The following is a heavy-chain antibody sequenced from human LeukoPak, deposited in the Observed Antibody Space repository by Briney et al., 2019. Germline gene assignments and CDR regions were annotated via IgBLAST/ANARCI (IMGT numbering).Heavy chain of an antibody. CDR1: GFTFSSYW. Sequence: GGSLRLSCAASGFTFSSYWMHWVRQAPGKGLVWVSRINSDGRGTSYADSVKGRFTISRDNAKNTLYLQMNSLRAEDTAVYYCAADMTTVTGGWYWGQGTLVTVSS. V-gene: IGHV3-74*01. D-gene: IGHD4-17*01. CDR3: AADMTTVTGGWY. CDR2: INSDGRGT. J-gene: IGHJ4*02.